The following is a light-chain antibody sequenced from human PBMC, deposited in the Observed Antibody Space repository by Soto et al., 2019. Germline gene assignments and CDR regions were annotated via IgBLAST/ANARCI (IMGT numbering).Light chain of an antibody. CDR1: QSISRW. J-gene: IGKJ1*01. CDR2: DVF. Sequence: DIQMTQSPSTLSASVGDRVTITCRASQSISRWLDWYQQKPGKAPKVLIYDVFSLESGVPSRFSGSGSGTEFTLTISSLQPDDFATYYFQQYNSYPWTFGQGTKVEI. V-gene: IGKV1-5*01. CDR3: QQYNSYPWT.